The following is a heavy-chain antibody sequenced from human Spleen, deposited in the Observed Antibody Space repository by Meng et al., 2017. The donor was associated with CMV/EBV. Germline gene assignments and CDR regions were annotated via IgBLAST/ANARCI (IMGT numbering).Heavy chain of an antibody. CDR2: VSYDGSEK. CDR3: AKDSVYSSGWFAFH. D-gene: IGHD6-19*01. CDR1: GFTFSSYG. Sequence: ASGFTFSSYGMHWVRQAPGRGLEWVVVVSYDGSEKYYSDSVRGRFTISRDNSKNTLYLQMNSLRAEDTAMYYCAKDSVYSSGWFAFHWGQGTLVTVSS. V-gene: IGHV3-30*18. J-gene: IGHJ4*02.